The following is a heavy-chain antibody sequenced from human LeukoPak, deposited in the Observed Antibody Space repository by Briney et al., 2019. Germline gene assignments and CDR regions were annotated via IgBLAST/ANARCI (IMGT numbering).Heavy chain of an antibody. CDR2: IYTSGST. J-gene: IGHJ6*03. CDR3: ARGESDIVVVPAAISYYYYYYMDV. CDR1: GGSISSYY. D-gene: IGHD2-2*01. Sequence: SETLSLTCTVSGGSISSYYWSWIRQPAGKGLEWIGRIYTSGSTNYNPPLKSRVTMSVDTSKNQFSLKLSSVTAADTAVYYCARGESDIVVVPAAISYYYYYYMDVWGKGTTVTVSS. V-gene: IGHV4-4*07.